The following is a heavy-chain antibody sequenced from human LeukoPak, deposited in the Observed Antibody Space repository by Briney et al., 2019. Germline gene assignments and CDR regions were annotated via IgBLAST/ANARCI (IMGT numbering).Heavy chain of an antibody. CDR3: ARVEPFRGYSYGPYWYFDL. Sequence: SVKVSCKASGGTFSSYAISWVRQAPGQGLEWMGGIIPTFGTANYAQKFQGRVTITADESTSTAYMELSSLRSEDTAVYYCARVEPFRGYSYGPYWYFDLWGRGTLVTVSS. CDR1: GGTFSSYA. J-gene: IGHJ2*01. D-gene: IGHD5-18*01. CDR2: IIPTFGTA. V-gene: IGHV1-69*13.